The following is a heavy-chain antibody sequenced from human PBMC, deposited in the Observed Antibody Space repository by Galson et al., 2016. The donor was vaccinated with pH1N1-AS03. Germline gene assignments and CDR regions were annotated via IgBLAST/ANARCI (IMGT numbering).Heavy chain of an antibody. D-gene: IGHD6-6*01. V-gene: IGHV3-23*01. Sequence: SLRLSCAASGFTFSNYVMSWVRQAPGKGLEWVSCISGSGGIANHADSVKGRLTTSRDNSKNTLYLQMNNLRAEDTAVYYSGKGGYSTSPPAVDSWGHGTLVTVSS. J-gene: IGHJ5*01. CDR2: ISGSGGIA. CDR1: GFTFSNYV. CDR3: GKGGYSTSPPAVDS.